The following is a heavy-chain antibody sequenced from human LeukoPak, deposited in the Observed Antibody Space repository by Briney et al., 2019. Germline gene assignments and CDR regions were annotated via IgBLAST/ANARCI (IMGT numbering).Heavy chain of an antibody. D-gene: IGHD3-22*01. J-gene: IGHJ4*02. Sequence: SETLSLTCTVSGGSVSSGSYYWSWIRQPPGKGLEWIGYIYYSGSTNYNPSLKSRVTISVDTSKNQFSLKLSSVTAADTAVYYCARIRHDSSGYYYFDYSGQGTLVTVSS. CDR2: IYYSGST. CDR3: ARIRHDSSGYYYFDY. V-gene: IGHV4-61*01. CDR1: GGSVSSGSYY.